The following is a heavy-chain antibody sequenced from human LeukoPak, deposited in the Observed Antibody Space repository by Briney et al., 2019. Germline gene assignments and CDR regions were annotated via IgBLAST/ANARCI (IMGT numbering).Heavy chain of an antibody. Sequence: GGSLRLSCAAAGFTFKNYGMHWVRQAPGKGLEWVTFIHFDGTTKYYSDSVKDRYSISRDNSKNTLYLQMNSLRVEDTAVYYCAKGEGTVGATPDYWGQGILVTVSS. D-gene: IGHD1-26*01. V-gene: IGHV3-30*02. J-gene: IGHJ4*02. CDR2: IHFDGTTK. CDR3: AKGEGTVGATPDY. CDR1: GFTFKNYG.